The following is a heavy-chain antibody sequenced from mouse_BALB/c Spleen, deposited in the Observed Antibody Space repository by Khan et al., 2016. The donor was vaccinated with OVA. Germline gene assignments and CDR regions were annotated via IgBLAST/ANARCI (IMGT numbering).Heavy chain of an antibody. D-gene: IGHD2-10*01. CDR2: INTYTGEP. Sequence: QIQLVQSGPELKKPGETVKISCKASGYTFRNFGMNWVKQAPGKGLEWMGWINTYTGEPTYADDFKGRFAFSLETSASTAYLQINSLKNEDTATYFCARPSYFSYTLAYWGQGTSVTVSS. CDR3: ARPSYFSYTLAY. CDR1: GYTFRNFG. J-gene: IGHJ4*01. V-gene: IGHV9-3-1*01.